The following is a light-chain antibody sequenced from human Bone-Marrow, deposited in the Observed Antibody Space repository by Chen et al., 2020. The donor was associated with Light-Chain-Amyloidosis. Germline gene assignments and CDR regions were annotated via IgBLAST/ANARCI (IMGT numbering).Light chain of an antibody. CDR2: SAS. J-gene: IGKJ2*03. CDR3: QQRYDWPYS. Sequence: EILLSQSPGTLSLSPGEPATLSCRTSQPVGPVEWYQQKSGQAPRILIYSASFRAPGIPARFTGGGSGTDFTLVISSLEPDDSAVYFCQQRYDWPYSFGQGTRLEI. CDR1: QPVGP. V-gene: IGKV3-11*01.